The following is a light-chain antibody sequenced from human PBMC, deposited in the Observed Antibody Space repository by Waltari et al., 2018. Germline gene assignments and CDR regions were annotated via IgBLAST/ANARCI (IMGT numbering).Light chain of an antibody. CDR2: DAS. CDR3: QQRRNWPLT. V-gene: IGKV3-11*01. J-gene: IGKJ4*01. Sequence: EIVLTQSPAILSFSPGERATLSCRASQSVGTYLAWYQQRPGQSPRLLIYDASNRATGIPARFTGSGSENDFTLTISSLQPEDFAVYYCQQRRNWPLTFGGGTRVQI. CDR1: QSVGTY.